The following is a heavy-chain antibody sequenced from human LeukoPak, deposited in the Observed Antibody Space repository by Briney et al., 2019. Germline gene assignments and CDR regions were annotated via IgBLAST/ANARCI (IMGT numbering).Heavy chain of an antibody. D-gene: IGHD1-26*01. CDR2: FSYSGST. CDR3: ARMYSGTSYYFDF. V-gene: IGHV4-59*01. Sequence: SETLSLTCSVSGVSISDYHWIWIRQPPAKGLEWMGYFSYSGSTRYNPSLKSRVTMSVDTSKNQFSLRLNSVAAADTAVYYCARMYSGTSYYFDFWGQGTLVAVSS. CDR1: GVSISDYH. J-gene: IGHJ4*02.